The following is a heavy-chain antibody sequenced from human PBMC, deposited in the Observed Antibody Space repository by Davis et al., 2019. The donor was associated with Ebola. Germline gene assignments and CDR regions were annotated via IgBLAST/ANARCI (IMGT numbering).Heavy chain of an antibody. D-gene: IGHD6-6*01. CDR2: ISWNSGRT. CDR3: ARRSHY. CDR1: GFTFDDYA. J-gene: IGHJ4*02. V-gene: IGHV3-9*01. Sequence: SLKIPCAVSGFTFDDYAMHWVRQAPGKGLEWVSGISWNSGRTGYADSVKGRFTISRDNAKNSLYLQMNSLRAEDTAVYYCARRSHYWGQGTLVTVSS.